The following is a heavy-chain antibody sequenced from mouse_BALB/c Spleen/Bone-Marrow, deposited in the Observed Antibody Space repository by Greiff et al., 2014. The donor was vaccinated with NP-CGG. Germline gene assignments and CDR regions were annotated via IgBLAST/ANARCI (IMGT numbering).Heavy chain of an antibody. CDR2: ISSGGSYT. V-gene: IGHV5-6-4*01. J-gene: IGHJ4*01. CDR1: GFTFSSYT. Sequence: EVQGVESGGGLVEPGGSLKLSCAASGFTFSSYTMSWVRQTPEKRLEWVATISSGGSYTYYPDSVKGRFTISRDNAKNTLYLQMSSLKSEDTAMYYCTRDPFYYGSSYAMDYWGQGTSVTVSS. D-gene: IGHD1-1*01. CDR3: TRDPFYYGSSYAMDY.